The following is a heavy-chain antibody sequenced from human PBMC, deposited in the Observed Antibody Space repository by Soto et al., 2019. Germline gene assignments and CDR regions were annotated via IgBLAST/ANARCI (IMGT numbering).Heavy chain of an antibody. CDR3: ARMLAVNYYYYDGDV. Sequence: QVTLKESGPVLVKPTETLTLTCTVSGFSLRNARMGVSWIRQPPGKALEWLAHILSSDEKSYNTSLKGRLTLSQDTSKSQVVLTMTNMDPVDTATSFCARMLAVNYYYYDGDVWGEGTTVTVSS. J-gene: IGHJ6*02. CDR1: GFSLRNARMG. V-gene: IGHV2-26*01. D-gene: IGHD3-22*01. CDR2: ILSSDEK.